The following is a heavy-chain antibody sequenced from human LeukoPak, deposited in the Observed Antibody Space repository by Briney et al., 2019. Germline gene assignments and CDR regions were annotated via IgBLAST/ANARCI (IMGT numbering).Heavy chain of an antibody. D-gene: IGHD4-17*01. J-gene: IGHJ4*02. CDR1: GFTFSSYW. V-gene: IGHV3-74*01. Sequence: PGGSLTLSCAASGFTFSSYWMHWVRHTPGKVLVWVSRIKGDGSDTLYADSVKGRFTISRDNSKNTLYLQTSSLGVDDTAVYYCARASTTVPNLLDYWGQGALVSVSS. CDR3: ARASTTVPNLLDY. CDR2: IKGDGSDT.